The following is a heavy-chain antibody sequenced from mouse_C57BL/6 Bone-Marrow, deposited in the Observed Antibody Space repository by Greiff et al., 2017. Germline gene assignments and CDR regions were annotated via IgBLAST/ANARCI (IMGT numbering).Heavy chain of an antibody. D-gene: IGHD1-1*01. V-gene: IGHV1-52*01. CDR2: IDPSDSET. CDR3: ARELSRYFDV. J-gene: IGHJ1*03. CDR1: GYTFTSYW. Sequence: QVQLQQPGAELVRPGSSVKLSCKASGYTFTSYWMHWVKQRPIQGLEWIGNIDPSDSETPYNQKFKDKATLTVDKSSSTAYMQLSSLTSEDSAVYYCARELSRYFDVWGTGTTVTVSS.